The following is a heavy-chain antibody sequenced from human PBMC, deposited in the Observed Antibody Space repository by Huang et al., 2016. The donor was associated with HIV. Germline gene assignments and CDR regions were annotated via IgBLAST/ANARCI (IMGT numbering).Heavy chain of an antibody. J-gene: IGHJ6*02. CDR3: ATKTAGMDI. CDR2: IKQDETEK. V-gene: IGHV3-7*01. CDR1: FTFGAYW. Sequence: VESGGRSVQPGGSTFTFGAYWMSWVRQPPGKGVEWVANIKQDETEKYYVESVKGRFNISRDNAKKVLFLEMDALRVEDTAIYFCATKTAGMDIWGQGTTVIVSS.